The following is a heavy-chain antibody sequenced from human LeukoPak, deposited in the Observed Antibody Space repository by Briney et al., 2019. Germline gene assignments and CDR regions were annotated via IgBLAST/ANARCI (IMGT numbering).Heavy chain of an antibody. CDR1: GFTFSSYG. D-gene: IGHD5-24*01. V-gene: IGHV3-30*02. Sequence: GGSLRLSCAASGFTFSSYGMHWVRQAPGKGLEWVAFIRYDGSNKYYADSVKGRFTISRDNSKNTLYLQMNSLRAEDTAVYYCAKDRSREIGIFDYWGQGTLVTVSS. CDR2: IRYDGSNK. CDR3: AKDRSREIGIFDY. J-gene: IGHJ4*02.